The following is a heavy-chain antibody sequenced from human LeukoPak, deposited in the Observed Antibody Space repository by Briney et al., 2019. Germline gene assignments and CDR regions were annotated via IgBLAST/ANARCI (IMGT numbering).Heavy chain of an antibody. CDR2: TYYRSSWYN. J-gene: IGHJ4*02. V-gene: IGHV6-1*01. CDR3: ARGTGVFDY. CDR1: GDSVSTNSDA. D-gene: IGHD7-27*01. Sequence: SHTFSLTFAISGDSVSTNSDAWNWIRQSPSRGLEWLGSTYYRSSWYNDYAVSVKSRIIISPDTSKNHFSLQLNSVTPEDTAIYYCARGTGVFDYWGQGTLVTVSS.